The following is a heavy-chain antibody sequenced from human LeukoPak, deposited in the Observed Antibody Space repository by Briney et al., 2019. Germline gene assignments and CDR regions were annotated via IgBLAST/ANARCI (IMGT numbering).Heavy chain of an antibody. J-gene: IGHJ4*02. CDR3: ASQYSSGWSCDY. Sequence: GGSLRLSCAASGFTFSSYAMHWVRQAPGKGLEWVAVISYDGSNKYYADSVKGRFTISRDNSKNTLYLQMNSLRAEDTAVCYCASQYSSGWSCDYWGQGTLVTVSS. D-gene: IGHD6-19*01. CDR2: ISYDGSNK. V-gene: IGHV3-30-3*01. CDR1: GFTFSSYA.